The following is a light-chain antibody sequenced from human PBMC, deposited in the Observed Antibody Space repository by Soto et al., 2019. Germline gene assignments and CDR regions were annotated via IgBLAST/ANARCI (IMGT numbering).Light chain of an antibody. V-gene: IGKV3-15*01. J-gene: IGKJ4*01. Sequence: EIVMTQSTATLSVSPGKRATLFCRASQSVNNNFLAWYQQKPRQAPRLLIHGASTRATGIPARFSGSGSGTEFSLSIRSLQSEDFAVYYCQQYSAGPLTFGGGTKVEIK. CDR2: GAS. CDR3: QQYSAGPLT. CDR1: QSVNNN.